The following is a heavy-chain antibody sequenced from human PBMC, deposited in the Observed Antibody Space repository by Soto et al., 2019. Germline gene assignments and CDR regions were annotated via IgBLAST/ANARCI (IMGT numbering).Heavy chain of an antibody. D-gene: IGHD3-9*01. Sequence: PSETLSLTCTVSGGSISGDGYYWTWIRQHPGKGLDWIGYIYYSGSTYYNPSLKSRVTISVDTSKNQFSLKLSSVTAADTAVYYCARGRFRERYFDDWGQGTLVTVSS. J-gene: IGHJ4*02. CDR2: IYYSGST. V-gene: IGHV4-31*03. CDR1: GGSISGDGYY. CDR3: ARGRFRERYFDD.